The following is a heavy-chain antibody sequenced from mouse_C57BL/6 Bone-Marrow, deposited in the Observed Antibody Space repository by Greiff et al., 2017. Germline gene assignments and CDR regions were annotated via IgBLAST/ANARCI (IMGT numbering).Heavy chain of an antibody. J-gene: IGHJ4*01. CDR1: GYTFSDYG. CDR2: ISSGGSTI. V-gene: IGHV5-17*01. Sequence: EVQRVESGGGLVKPGGSLKLSCAASGYTFSDYGMHWVRQAPEKGLEWVAYISSGGSTIYSADKVKGRFTISRYNAKNTLFLQMTSLRSEDTSMYYCARGFKWGQGTSVTVSS. CDR3: ARGFK.